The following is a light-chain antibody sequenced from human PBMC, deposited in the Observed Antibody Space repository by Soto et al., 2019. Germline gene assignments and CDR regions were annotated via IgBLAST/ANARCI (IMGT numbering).Light chain of an antibody. J-gene: IGLJ3*02. V-gene: IGLV2-23*02. CDR2: EVI. CDR1: SSDVGSYKL. Sequence: QSVLTQPASVSGSPGQSITISCTGTSSDVGSYKLVSWYQQHPGKAPKLMIYEVIKRPSGVSNRFSGSKSGNTASLTISGLQAEDEADYYCCSYAGSSTWVFGGGTKVTVL. CDR3: CSYAGSSTWV.